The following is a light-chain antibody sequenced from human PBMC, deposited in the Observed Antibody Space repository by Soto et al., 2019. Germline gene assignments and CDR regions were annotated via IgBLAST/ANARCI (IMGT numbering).Light chain of an antibody. Sequence: EIVMTQSPATLSVSPGERATLSCRASQSVSSYLDWYQQKPGQAPRLLIYGASTRATDIPARFSGSGSGTEFTLTISSLQSEDFAVYYCQQYNNWPPWTFGQGTKVDIK. CDR3: QQYNNWPPWT. J-gene: IGKJ1*01. CDR1: QSVSSY. CDR2: GAS. V-gene: IGKV3-15*01.